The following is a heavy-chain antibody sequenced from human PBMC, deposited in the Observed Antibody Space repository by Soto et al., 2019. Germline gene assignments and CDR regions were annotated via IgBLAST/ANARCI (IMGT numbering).Heavy chain of an antibody. CDR1: GGSISSGDYY. V-gene: IGHV4-30-4*01. D-gene: IGHD2-8*01. Sequence: PSETLSLTCTVSGGSISSGDYYWSWIRQPPGKGLEWIGYIYYSGSTYYNPSLKSRVTISVDTSKNQLSLKLSSVTAADTAVYYCARGWDVLMVYANWFDPWGQGTLVTVSS. CDR3: ARGWDVLMVYANWFDP. CDR2: IYYSGST. J-gene: IGHJ5*02.